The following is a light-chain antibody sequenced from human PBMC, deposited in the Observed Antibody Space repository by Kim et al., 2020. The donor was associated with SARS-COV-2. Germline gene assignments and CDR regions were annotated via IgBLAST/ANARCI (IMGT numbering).Light chain of an antibody. CDR3: CSYAGSYVV. CDR2: DVS. V-gene: IGLV2-11*01. CDR1: SSDVGGYNY. J-gene: IGLJ2*01. Sequence: PGQSVTISCTGTSSDVGGYNYVSWYQQHPGKAPKLMIYDVSKRPSGVPDRCSGSKSGNTASLTISGLQAEDEADYYCCSYAGSYVVFGGGTKLTVL.